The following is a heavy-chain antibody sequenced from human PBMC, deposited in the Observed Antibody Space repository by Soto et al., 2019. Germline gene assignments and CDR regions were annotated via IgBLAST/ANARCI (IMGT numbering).Heavy chain of an antibody. CDR1: GFTFSSYA. V-gene: IGHV3-23*01. J-gene: IGHJ4*02. D-gene: IGHD3-3*01. Sequence: GSLRLSCAASGFTFSSYAMSRVRQAPGKGLEWVSAISGSGGSTYYADSVKGRFTISRDNSKNTLYLQMNSLRAEDTAVYYCAKAHDFWSGYTFDYWGQGTLVTVSS. CDR2: ISGSGGST. CDR3: AKAHDFWSGYTFDY.